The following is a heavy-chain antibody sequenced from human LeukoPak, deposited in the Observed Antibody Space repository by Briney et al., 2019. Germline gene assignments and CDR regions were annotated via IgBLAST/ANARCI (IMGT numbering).Heavy chain of an antibody. CDR2: ISYDGSNK. CDR3: AKGTEGSYFGIVFDY. V-gene: IGHV3-30-3*01. CDR1: GFTFSSYA. D-gene: IGHD1-26*01. J-gene: IGHJ4*02. Sequence: GGSLRLSCAASGFTFSSYAMHWVRQAPGKGLEWVAVISYDGSNKYYADSVKGRFTISRDNSKNTLYLQMNSLRAEDTAVYYCAKGTEGSYFGIVFDYWGQGTLVTVSS.